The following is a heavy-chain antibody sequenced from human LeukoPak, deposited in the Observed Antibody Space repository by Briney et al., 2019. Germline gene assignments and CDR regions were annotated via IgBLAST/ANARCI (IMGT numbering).Heavy chain of an antibody. CDR2: ISVDNGKT. V-gene: IGHV1-18*01. J-gene: IGHJ6*02. CDR1: GYTFFYYG. D-gene: IGHD3-3*01. CDR3: AKELLRFLEWFYGMDV. Sequence: ASVKVSCKASGYTFFYYGVTWVRQVPGQGLEWMGWISVDNGKTNYAQKLQGRVTLTTDISTSTAYMELRSLRSDDTAVYYCAKELLRFLEWFYGMDVWGQGTTVTVSS.